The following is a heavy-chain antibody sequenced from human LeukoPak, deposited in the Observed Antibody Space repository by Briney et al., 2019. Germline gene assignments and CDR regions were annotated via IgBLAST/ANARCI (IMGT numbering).Heavy chain of an antibody. V-gene: IGHV3-33*01. J-gene: IGHJ4*02. D-gene: IGHD2/OR15-2a*01. Sequence: GGSLRLSCAASGFTFSSYGMHWVRQAPGKGLEWVALIWYDGSNKYYTDSVKGRLSISRDNSKNTLYLQMNSLRAEDTAVYYCAREGPRGNSQFDYWGQGTLVTVSS. CDR1: GFTFSSYG. CDR3: AREGPRGNSQFDY. CDR2: IWYDGSNK.